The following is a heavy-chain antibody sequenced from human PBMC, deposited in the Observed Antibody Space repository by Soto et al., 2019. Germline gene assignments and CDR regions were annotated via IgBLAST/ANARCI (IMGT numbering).Heavy chain of an antibody. CDR2: ISAYNGNT. D-gene: IGHD2-15*01. Sequence: PSVTVSCKDSVYTFTSYGISWVRQAPKQGLEWMGWISAYNGNTNYAQKLQGRVTMTTDTSTSTAYMELRSLRSDDTAVYYCARDRLYCSGGSCYTENWFDPWGQGTLVTVSS. CDR1: VYTFTSYG. J-gene: IGHJ5*02. CDR3: ARDRLYCSGGSCYTENWFDP. V-gene: IGHV1-18*01.